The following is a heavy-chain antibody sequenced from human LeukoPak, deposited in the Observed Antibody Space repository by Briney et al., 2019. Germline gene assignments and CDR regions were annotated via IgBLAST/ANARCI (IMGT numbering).Heavy chain of an antibody. CDR2: ISSSSSYI. Sequence: GGSLRLSCAASGFTFSSYSMNWVRQAPGKGLEWVSSISSSSSYIYYADSVKGRFTISRDNAKNSPYLQMNSLRAEDTAVYYCARGAVAYYYFDNWGQGTLVTVSS. V-gene: IGHV3-21*04. J-gene: IGHJ4*02. CDR3: ARGAVAYYYFDN. D-gene: IGHD6-19*01. CDR1: GFTFSSYS.